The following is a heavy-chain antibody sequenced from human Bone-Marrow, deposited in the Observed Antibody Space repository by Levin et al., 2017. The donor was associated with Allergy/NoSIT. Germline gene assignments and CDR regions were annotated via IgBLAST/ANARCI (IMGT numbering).Heavy chain of an antibody. CDR3: AGDHSSGWPTQIGY. D-gene: IGHD6-19*01. CDR1: GFTFSSYS. V-gene: IGHV3-21*01. CDR2: ISSSSSYI. J-gene: IGHJ4*02. Sequence: ASVKVSCAASGFTFSSYSMNWVRQAPGKGLEWVSSISSSSSYIYYADSVKGRFTISRDNAKNSLYLQMNSLRAEDTAVFYCAGDHSSGWPTQIGYWGQGTLVTVSS.